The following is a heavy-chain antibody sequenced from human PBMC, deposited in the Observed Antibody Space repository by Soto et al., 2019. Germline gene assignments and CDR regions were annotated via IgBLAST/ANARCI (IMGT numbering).Heavy chain of an antibody. D-gene: IGHD6-13*01. CDR1: GFTFRSYG. J-gene: IGHJ4*02. CDR2: ISYDGSNK. Sequence: PGGSLRLSCAASGFTFRSYGMHWVRQAPGKGLEWVAVISYDGSNKYYADSVKGRFTISRDNSKSTLYLQMNSLRAEDTAVYYCASDPYSNSWTPNYFDYWGQGTLVTVSS. V-gene: IGHV3-30*03. CDR3: ASDPYSNSWTPNYFDY.